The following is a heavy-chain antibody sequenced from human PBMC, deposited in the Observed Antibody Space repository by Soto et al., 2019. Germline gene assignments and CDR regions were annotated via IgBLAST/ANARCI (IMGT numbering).Heavy chain of an antibody. CDR2: IIPMFGTA. Sequence: QVQLVQSGAEVKKPGSSVKVSCKASGGTFSTDSISWVRQAPGQGLEWMGGIIPMFGTANNAQKFQGRVTITADESTSTAYMELSSLRSEDTAVYFCAREIDGYYGTDVWGQGTTVTVAS. J-gene: IGHJ6*02. V-gene: IGHV1-69*12. CDR3: AREIDGYYGTDV. CDR1: GGTFSTDS.